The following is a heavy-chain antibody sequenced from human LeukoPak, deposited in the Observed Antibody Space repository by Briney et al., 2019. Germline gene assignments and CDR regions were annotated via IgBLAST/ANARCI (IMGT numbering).Heavy chain of an antibody. V-gene: IGHV1-18*04. D-gene: IGHD4-17*01. J-gene: IGHJ3*01. CDR1: GFTFTNYG. Sequence: GASVKVSCKASGFTFTNYGFSWVRQAPGQGLEWMGWISANNGDTHYAQKFQGRVTMTTDTSTTTVSMELRSLTSDDSAVYYCARKPTARAFDFWGQGTMVTVSS. CDR3: ARKPTARAFDF. CDR2: ISANNGDT.